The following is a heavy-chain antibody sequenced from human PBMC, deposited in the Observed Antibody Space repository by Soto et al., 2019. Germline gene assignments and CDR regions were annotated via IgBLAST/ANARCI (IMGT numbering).Heavy chain of an antibody. CDR3: ARSSGYCSGGSCYSYYFDY. J-gene: IGHJ4*02. CDR2: IYYSGST. V-gene: IGHV4-59*08. Sequence: SETLPLTWTVSGGSISSYYWSWIRQPPGKGLEWIGYIYYSGSTNYNPSLKSRVTISVDTSKNQFSLKLSSVTAADTAVYYCARSSGYCSGGSCYSYYFDYWGQGTLVTVSS. D-gene: IGHD2-15*01. CDR1: GGSISSYY.